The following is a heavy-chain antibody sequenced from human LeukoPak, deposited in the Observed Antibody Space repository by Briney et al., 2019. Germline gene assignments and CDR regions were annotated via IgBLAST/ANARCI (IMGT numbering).Heavy chain of an antibody. CDR2: ISSSSSYI. V-gene: IGHV3-21*01. Sequence: GGSLGLSCAASGFTFSSYSMNWVHQAPGKGLEWVSSISSSSSYIYYADSVKGRFTISRDNAKNSLYLQMNSPRAEDTAVYYCARERDRSDDFWSGYHASNDAFDIWGQGTMVTVSS. J-gene: IGHJ3*02. D-gene: IGHD3-3*01. CDR1: GFTFSSYS. CDR3: ARERDRSDDFWSGYHASNDAFDI.